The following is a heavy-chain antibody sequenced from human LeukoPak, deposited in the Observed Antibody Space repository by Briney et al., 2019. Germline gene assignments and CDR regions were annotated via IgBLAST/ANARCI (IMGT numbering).Heavy chain of an antibody. D-gene: IGHD3-22*01. Sequence: GGSLRLSCAASGFTFSSYSMNWVRQAPGKGLEWVAFMPYDESNEYYADSVKGRFTISRDNAKNSLYLQMNSLRAEDTALCYCAKDIVVVPGEYYFDYWGQGTLVTVSS. CDR1: GFTFSSYS. J-gene: IGHJ4*02. CDR2: MPYDESNE. V-gene: IGHV3-30*02. CDR3: AKDIVVVPGEYYFDY.